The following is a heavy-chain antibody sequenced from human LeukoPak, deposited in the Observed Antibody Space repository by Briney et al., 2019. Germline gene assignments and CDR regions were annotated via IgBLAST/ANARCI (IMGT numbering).Heavy chain of an antibody. Sequence: GGSLRLSCAASGFTFSSYWMSWVRQAPGEGLEWVANIKQDGSEKYYVDSAKGRFTISRDNAKNSLYLQMNSLRAEDTAVYYCARRAPDFDRLLPFDYWGQGTLVTVSS. CDR2: IKQDGSEK. CDR1: GFTFSSYW. J-gene: IGHJ4*02. V-gene: IGHV3-7*01. D-gene: IGHD3-9*01. CDR3: ARRAPDFDRLLPFDY.